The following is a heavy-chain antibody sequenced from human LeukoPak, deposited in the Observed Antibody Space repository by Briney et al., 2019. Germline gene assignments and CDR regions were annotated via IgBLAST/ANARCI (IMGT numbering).Heavy chain of an antibody. D-gene: IGHD3-22*01. Sequence: SETLSLTCTVSGGSISNYYWSWIRQPPGKGLEWIGFIYYSGSTTYNPSLKSRATISVDTSKNQFSLKLSSVTAADTAVYYCARGTMMVGHWGQGTLVTVSS. J-gene: IGHJ4*02. V-gene: IGHV4-59*01. CDR3: ARGTMMVGH. CDR1: GGSISNYY. CDR2: IYYSGST.